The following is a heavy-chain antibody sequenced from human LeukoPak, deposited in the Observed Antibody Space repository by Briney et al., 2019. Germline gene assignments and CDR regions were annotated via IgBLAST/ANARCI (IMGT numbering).Heavy chain of an antibody. CDR1: GGSFSDYY. Sequence: SSETLSLTCAVYGGSFSDYYWTWIRQPPGKGLEWVGEINHSGSTNYNPSLKSRVTIFVDTSKSQFSLKLNSVTAADTAVYYCARGYYYDSSGYYLGYCGHGNLVTVSS. D-gene: IGHD3-22*01. CDR3: ARGYYYDSSGYYLGY. CDR2: INHSGST. V-gene: IGHV4-34*01. J-gene: IGHJ4*01.